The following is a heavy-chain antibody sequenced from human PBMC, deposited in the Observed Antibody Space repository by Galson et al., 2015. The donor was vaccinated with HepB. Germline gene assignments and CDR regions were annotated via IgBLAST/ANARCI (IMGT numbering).Heavy chain of an antibody. CDR3: AKDPVPGGTGGAYFDY. CDR1: GFTFSSYA. J-gene: IGHJ4*02. Sequence: SLRLSCAASGFTFSSYAMSWVRQAPGEGPEWVSVISGSGRIIYYADSVKGRFTISRDNSKNTLYLQMNTLRAEDTAVYYCAKDPVPGGTGGAYFDYWGQGTLVTVSS. D-gene: IGHD1-26*01. V-gene: IGHV3-23*01. CDR2: ISGSGRII.